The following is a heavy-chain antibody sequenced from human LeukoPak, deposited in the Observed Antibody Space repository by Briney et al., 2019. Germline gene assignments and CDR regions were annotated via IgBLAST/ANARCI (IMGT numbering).Heavy chain of an antibody. CDR2: ISGSGGST. Sequence: GRSLRLSCAASGFTFSSYAMHWVRQAPGKGLEWVSAISGSGGSTYYADSVKGRFTISRDNSKNTLYLQMNSLRAEDTAKYYCAKGWAAAALQYYYGMDVWGRGTTVTVSS. CDR3: AKGWAAAALQYYYGMDV. J-gene: IGHJ6*02. D-gene: IGHD6-13*01. CDR1: GFTFSSYA. V-gene: IGHV3-23*01.